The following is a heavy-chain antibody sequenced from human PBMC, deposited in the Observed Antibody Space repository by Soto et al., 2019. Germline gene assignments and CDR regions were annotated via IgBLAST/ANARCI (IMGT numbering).Heavy chain of an antibody. J-gene: IGHJ4*02. V-gene: IGHV1-3*01. CDR2: INPGEINT. CDR3: ATIPRALKILGVAHPAYY. Sequence: ASVKVSCKASGYPFSNYAIHWVRQAPGQSLEWMGWINPGEINTRYSQKFQGGVAITSDRSANTAYMELSSLKSEDTAAYYCATIPRALKILGVAHPAYYWGQGTRVTVS. CDR1: GYPFSNYA. D-gene: IGHD3-3*01.